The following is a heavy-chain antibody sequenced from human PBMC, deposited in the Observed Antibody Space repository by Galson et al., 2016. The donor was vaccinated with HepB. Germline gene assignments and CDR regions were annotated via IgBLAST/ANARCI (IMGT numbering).Heavy chain of an antibody. J-gene: IGHJ3*01. Sequence: SLRLSCAASGFVFSNFGLSWVRQAPGKGLEWVASISTRRTTYYSDSVQGRFTISRDNSNNTLYLQMNGLRAEDTAVYYCAKGGHRSFFDVWGQGTVVTVSS. CDR2: ISTRRTT. CDR3: AKGGHRSFFDV. V-gene: IGHV3-23*01. CDR1: GFVFSNFG. D-gene: IGHD3-10*01.